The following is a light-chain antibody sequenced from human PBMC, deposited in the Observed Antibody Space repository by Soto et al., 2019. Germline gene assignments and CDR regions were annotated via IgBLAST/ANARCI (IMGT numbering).Light chain of an antibody. Sequence: IQMTQSPSSLSASVGDRVTITCQASHDITSYLNWYQHKPGKAPKLLIYAASSLQSGVPSRFSGSGSGTDFTLTISSLQPEDFATYYCLQDYNYPLTFGGGTKVEIK. CDR2: AAS. J-gene: IGKJ4*01. CDR1: HDITSY. CDR3: LQDYNYPLT. V-gene: IGKV1-6*01.